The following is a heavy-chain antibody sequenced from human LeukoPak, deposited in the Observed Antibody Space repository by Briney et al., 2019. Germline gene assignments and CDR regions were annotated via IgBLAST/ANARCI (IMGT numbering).Heavy chain of an antibody. CDR3: ARDKEDYGDYVAY. CDR1: GFTFDDYA. CDR2: ISYDGSNK. Sequence: GRSLRLSCAASGFTFDDYAMHWVRQAPGKGLEWVAVISYDGSNKYYADSAKGRFTISRDNSKNTLYLQMNSLRAEDTAVYYCARDKEDYGDYVAYWGQGTLVTVSS. D-gene: IGHD4-17*01. J-gene: IGHJ4*02. V-gene: IGHV3-30-3*01.